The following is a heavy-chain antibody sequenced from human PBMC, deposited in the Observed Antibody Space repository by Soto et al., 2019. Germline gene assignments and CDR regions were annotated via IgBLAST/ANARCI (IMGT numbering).Heavy chain of an antibody. D-gene: IGHD2-15*01. CDR3: ARDPGVLVVAATHHYYYGMDV. CDR2: IWYDGSNK. CDR1: GFTFSSYG. J-gene: IGHJ6*02. Sequence: AGSLRLSCAASGFTFSSYGMHWVRQAPGKGLEWVAVIWYDGSNKYYADSVKGRFTISRDNSKNTLYLQMNSLRAEDTAVYYCARDPGVLVVAATHHYYYGMDVWGQGTTVTVS. V-gene: IGHV3-33*01.